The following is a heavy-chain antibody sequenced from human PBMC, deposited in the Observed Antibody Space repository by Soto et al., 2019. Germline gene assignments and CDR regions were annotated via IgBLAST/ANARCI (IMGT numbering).Heavy chain of an antibody. D-gene: IGHD3-9*01. V-gene: IGHV3-33*01. CDR3: ASYPSRATGYYTPYYYYYGMDV. CDR1: GFTFSSYG. J-gene: IGHJ6*02. CDR2: IWYDGSNK. Sequence: QVQLVESGGGVVQPGRSLRLSCAASGFTFSSYGMHWVRQAPGKGLEWVAVIWYDGSNKYYAYSVKGRFTISRDNSKNTLYLQMNSLRAEETAVSYCASYPSRATGYYTPYYYYYGMDVWGQGTTVTVS.